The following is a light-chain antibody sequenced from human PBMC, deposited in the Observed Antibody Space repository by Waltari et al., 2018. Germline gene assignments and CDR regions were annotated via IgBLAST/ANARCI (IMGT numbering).Light chain of an antibody. J-gene: IGLJ2*01. CDR2: EVF. Sequence: QSALTQPASQPGQSITISCTGTSSDVASYNLVSWYQQYPGKAPRLVIYEVFKRPASVSSRFSGSKSGSTASLTISGVQAEDEATYYCSSYAGRSILIFGGGT. CDR3: SSYAGRSILI. V-gene: IGLV2-23*02. CDR1: SSDVASYNL.